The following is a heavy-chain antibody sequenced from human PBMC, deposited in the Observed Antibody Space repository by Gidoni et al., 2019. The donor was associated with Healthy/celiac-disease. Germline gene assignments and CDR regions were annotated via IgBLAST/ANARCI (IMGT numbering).Heavy chain of an antibody. J-gene: IGHJ4*02. Sequence: EVQLVHSGGGLVLPGGSLRLCCAASGSPFSRYSMNWVRQAPGKWLEWVSYISSSSSTIYYADSVKGRFTISRDNAKNSLYLQMNSLRDEDTAVYYCARDQVRGYSYGLDYWGQGTLVTVSS. CDR1: GSPFSRYS. CDR3: ARDQVRGYSYGLDY. CDR2: ISSSSSTI. D-gene: IGHD5-18*01. V-gene: IGHV3-48*02.